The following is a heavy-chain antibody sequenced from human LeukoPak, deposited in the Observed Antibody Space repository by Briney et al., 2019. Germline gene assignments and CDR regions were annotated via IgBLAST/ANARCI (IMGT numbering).Heavy chain of an antibody. CDR3: ARHRSSSWYNFDY. J-gene: IGHJ4*02. CDR1: GGSISSSSYY. Sequence: SETLSLTCTVSGGSISSSSYYWGWIRQPPGKGLEWIGSIYYSGSTYYNPSLKSRVTISVDTSKNQFSLKLSSVTAADTAAYYCARHRSSSWYNFDYWGQGTLVTVSS. CDR2: IYYSGST. D-gene: IGHD6-13*01. V-gene: IGHV4-39*01.